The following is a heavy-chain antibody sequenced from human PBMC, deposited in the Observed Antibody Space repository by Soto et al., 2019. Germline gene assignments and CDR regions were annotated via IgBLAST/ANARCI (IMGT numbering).Heavy chain of an antibody. J-gene: IGHJ6*02. CDR3: VRDRITMLGADGMDV. V-gene: IGHV1-18*01. CDR1: GYTFNSYG. D-gene: IGHD3-3*01. CDR2: ISAYNGNT. Sequence: GSSVKVSCKASGYTFNSYGISWVRQASGQGLEWMGWISAYNGNTNFAQKFQGRVTMTTDTSTSTAYMDLRSLRSDDTAVYYCVRDRITMLGADGMDVCG.